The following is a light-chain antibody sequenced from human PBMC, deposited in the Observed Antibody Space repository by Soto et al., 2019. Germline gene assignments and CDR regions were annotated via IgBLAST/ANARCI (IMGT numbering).Light chain of an antibody. CDR2: AAS. CDR3: QQYGSSLYT. J-gene: IGKJ2*01. V-gene: IGKV1-12*01. CDR1: QDISRW. Sequence: DVQMTQSPSSVSASVGDRVTITCRASQDISRWLAWYQQKPGQAPKFLIYAASNLQSGDPSRFSGSGSGTDFALTISRLEPEDFAVYYCQQYGSSLYTFGQGTKLEIK.